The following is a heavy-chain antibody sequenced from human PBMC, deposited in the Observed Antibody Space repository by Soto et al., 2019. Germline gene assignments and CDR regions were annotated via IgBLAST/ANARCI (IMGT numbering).Heavy chain of an antibody. CDR1: GFTLSGYA. J-gene: IGHJ6*03. CDR3: AGRARPDFYYMDV. Sequence: GSLRLSCAASGFTLSGYAMDWVRQAPGKGLEYVSGISSNGVGTYYANSVQGRFTISRDNSKNTVYLQMGSLRPEDMAVYYCAGRARPDFYYMDVGGKGTTVTVSS. D-gene: IGHD6-6*01. V-gene: IGHV3-64*01. CDR2: ISSNGVGT.